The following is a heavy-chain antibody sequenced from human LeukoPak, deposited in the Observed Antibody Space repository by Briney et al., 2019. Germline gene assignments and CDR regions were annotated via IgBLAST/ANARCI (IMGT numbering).Heavy chain of an antibody. CDR2: IYSTGST. CDR3: ARETSQKGAHYMDV. J-gene: IGHJ6*03. CDR1: GGSFSGYY. V-gene: IGHV4-59*01. D-gene: IGHD3-16*01. Sequence: SETPSLTCAVYGGSFSGYYWSWIRQSPGKGLEWIGRIYSTGSTNYNPSLRSRVTISVDTSKNQFSLKLSSVTAADTAVYYCARETSQKGAHYMDVWGKGTTITISS.